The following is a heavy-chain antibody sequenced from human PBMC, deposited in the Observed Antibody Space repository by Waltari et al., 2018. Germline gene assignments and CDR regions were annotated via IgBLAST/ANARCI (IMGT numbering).Heavy chain of an antibody. J-gene: IGHJ5*02. D-gene: IGHD3-10*01. Sequence: QVQLQESGPGLVKPSGTLSLTCAVSGGSISSSNWWSWVRQPPGKGLEWIGEIYHRGSTHYTPSLKSRVTISVDKSKNQFSLRLSSVTAADTAVYYCARGGSGDGDWFDPWGQGTLVTVSS. CDR2: IYHRGST. V-gene: IGHV4-4*02. CDR1: GGSISSSNW. CDR3: ARGGSGDGDWFDP.